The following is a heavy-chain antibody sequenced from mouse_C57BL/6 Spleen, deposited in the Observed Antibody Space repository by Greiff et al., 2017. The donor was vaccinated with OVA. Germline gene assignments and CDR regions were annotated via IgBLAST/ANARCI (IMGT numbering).Heavy chain of an antibody. Sequence: EVKLQESGGGLVKPGGSLKLSCAASGFTFSSYTMSWVRQTPEKRLEWVATISGGGGNTYYPDSVKGRFTISRDNAKNTLYLQMSSLRSEDTALYYCASFYYDYDGFAYWGQGTLVTVSA. CDR1: GFTFSSYT. D-gene: IGHD2-4*01. CDR2: ISGGGGNT. J-gene: IGHJ3*01. CDR3: ASFYYDYDGFAY. V-gene: IGHV5-9*01.